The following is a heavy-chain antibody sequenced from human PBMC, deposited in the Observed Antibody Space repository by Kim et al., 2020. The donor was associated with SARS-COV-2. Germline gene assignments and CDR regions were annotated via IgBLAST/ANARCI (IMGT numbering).Heavy chain of an antibody. D-gene: IGHD6-6*01. J-gene: IGHJ4*02. CDR1: GVTFTNYW. Sequence: GGSLILSCAASGVTFTNYWMSWVRQAPGKGLEWVANINQDGSVQYFVASVKVRFTLSRDNAKNSLSLQMNSLRDDDTAVYHCARIGYSSSSFDYWGQGTLVTVTS. CDR2: INQDGSVQ. V-gene: IGHV3-7*01. CDR3: ARIGYSSSSFDY.